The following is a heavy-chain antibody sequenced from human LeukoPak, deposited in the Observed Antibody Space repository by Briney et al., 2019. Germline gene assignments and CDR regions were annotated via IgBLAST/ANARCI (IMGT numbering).Heavy chain of an antibody. CDR3: ARVGVTYLRIFSY. CDR1: GGSISSSSYY. D-gene: IGHD2-21*02. V-gene: IGHV4-39*07. Sequence: PSETLSLTCTVSGGSISSSSYYWGWIRQPPGKGLEWIGSIYYSGSTYYNPSLKSRVTISVDTSKNQFSLKLSSVTAADTAVYYCARVGVTYLRIFSYWGQGTLVTVSS. CDR2: IYYSGST. J-gene: IGHJ4*02.